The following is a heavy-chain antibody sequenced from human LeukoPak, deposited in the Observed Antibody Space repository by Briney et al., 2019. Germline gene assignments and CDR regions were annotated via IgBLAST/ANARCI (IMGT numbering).Heavy chain of an antibody. CDR2: IYPGGSNT. CDR1: GYSFTGYW. Sequence: GESLKISCKGSGYSFTGYWIGWVRQMPGKGLEWVGIIYPGGSNTRYSPSFQGQVTISADKSISTAYLQWSSLKASDTAMYYCARGLRSGYYHFDYWGQGTLVTVSS. D-gene: IGHD3-3*01. CDR3: ARGLRSGYYHFDY. J-gene: IGHJ4*02. V-gene: IGHV5-51*01.